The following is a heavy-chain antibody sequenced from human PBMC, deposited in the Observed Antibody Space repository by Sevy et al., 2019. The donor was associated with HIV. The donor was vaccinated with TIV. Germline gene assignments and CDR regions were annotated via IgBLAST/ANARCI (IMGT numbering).Heavy chain of an antibody. CDR3: AKTETVYYYGMDV. CDR2: IYYSGNT. D-gene: IGHD1-1*01. CDR1: GGSIGSSYY. V-gene: IGHV4-39*01. Sequence: SETLSLTCTISGGSIGSSYYWGWVRQRPGKGLELIGTIYYSGNTDYNPSLKSRVTISVDRSKNQDSLKLGSLTAADTAVYYCAKTETVYYYGMDVWGQGTSVTVSS. J-gene: IGHJ6*02.